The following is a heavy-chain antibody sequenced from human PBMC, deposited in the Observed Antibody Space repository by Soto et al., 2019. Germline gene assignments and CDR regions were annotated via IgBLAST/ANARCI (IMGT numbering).Heavy chain of an antibody. J-gene: IGHJ4*02. CDR3: ARGGSGWLIFDY. D-gene: IGHD6-19*01. V-gene: IGHV4-59*01. CDR2: IYYSGST. CDR1: GGSISSYY. Sequence: PSETLSLTCTVSGGSISSYYWSWIRQPPGKGLEWIGYIYYSGSTNYNPSLKSRVTISVDTSKNQFSLKLSSVTAADTAVYYCARGGSGWLIFDYWGQGTLVTAPQ.